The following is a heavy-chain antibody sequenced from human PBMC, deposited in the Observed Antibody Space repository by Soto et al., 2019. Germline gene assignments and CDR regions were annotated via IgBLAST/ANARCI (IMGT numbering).Heavy chain of an antibody. CDR2: IKSKTDGGTT. CDR3: TTDRRTIFGVVINDY. J-gene: IGHJ4*02. D-gene: IGHD3-3*01. V-gene: IGHV3-15*01. CDR1: GFTFSNAW. Sequence: GGSLRLSCAASGFTFSNAWMSWVRQAPGKGLEWVGRIKSKTDGGTTDYAAPVKGRFTISRDDSKNTLYLQMNSLKTEDTAVYYCTTDRRTIFGVVINDYWGQGTLVTVSS.